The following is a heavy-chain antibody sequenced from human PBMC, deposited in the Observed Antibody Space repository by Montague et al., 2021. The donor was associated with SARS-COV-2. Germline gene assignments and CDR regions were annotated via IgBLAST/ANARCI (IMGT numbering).Heavy chain of an antibody. CDR1: GGSFSGYY. V-gene: IGHV4-34*01. CDR3: ARGRTGTTFYYYCYYGMDV. D-gene: IGHD1-7*01. J-gene: IGHJ6*02. Sequence: SETLSLTCAVYGGSFSGYYWSWIRQPPGKGLEWIGEINHSGSTNYNPSLKSRVTISADTSKNQFSLKLSSVTAADTAVYYCARGRTGTTFYYYCYYGMDVWGQGTTVTVSS. CDR2: INHSGST.